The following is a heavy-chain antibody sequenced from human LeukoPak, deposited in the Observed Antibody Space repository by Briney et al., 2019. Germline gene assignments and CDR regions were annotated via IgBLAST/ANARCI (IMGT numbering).Heavy chain of an antibody. CDR3: ATALSITMVRGVPVFDP. D-gene: IGHD3-10*01. V-gene: IGHV1-24*01. CDR2: FDPEDGET. CDR1: GYTLTELS. Sequence: ASVKVSCKVSGYTLTELSMHWVRQAPGKGLEWMGGFDPEDGETIYAQKFQGRVTMTEDTSTDTAYMELSSLRSEDTAVYYCATALSITMVRGVPVFDPWGQGTLVTVSS. J-gene: IGHJ5*02.